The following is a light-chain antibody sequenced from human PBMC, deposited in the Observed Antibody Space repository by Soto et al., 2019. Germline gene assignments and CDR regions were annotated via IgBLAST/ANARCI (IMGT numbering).Light chain of an antibody. CDR3: QQRVNWLT. V-gene: IGKV3-11*01. CDR2: DPS. Sequence: EIVLTQSPAILSLSPGERATLSCRASQSVGTYLDWYQQKLGQAPRLLIYDPSNRATGIPARFSGSGSGTDFTLTISSLEPEDLAVYYCQQRVNWLTFGGGTKVEL. J-gene: IGKJ4*01. CDR1: QSVGTY.